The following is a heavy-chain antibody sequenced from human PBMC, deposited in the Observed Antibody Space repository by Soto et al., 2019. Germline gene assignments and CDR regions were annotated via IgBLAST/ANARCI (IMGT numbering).Heavy chain of an antibody. Sequence: PSETLSLTCTVSGGSISSGDYYWSWIRQPPGNGLEWIGYIYYSGSTYYNPSLKSRVTISVDTSKNQFSLKLSSVTAADTAVYYCAREAVFPFHRWFDPWGQGTLVTVSS. J-gene: IGHJ5*02. CDR3: AREAVFPFHRWFDP. CDR2: IYYSGST. V-gene: IGHV4-30-4*01. CDR1: GGSISSGDYY. D-gene: IGHD3-3*01.